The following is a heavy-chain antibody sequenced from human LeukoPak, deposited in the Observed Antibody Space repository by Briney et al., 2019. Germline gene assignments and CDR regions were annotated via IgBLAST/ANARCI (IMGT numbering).Heavy chain of an antibody. Sequence: PGGPLRLSCAASGFTFSDYYMSWIRQAPGKGLEWVSYISSSGSTIYYADSVKGRFTISRDNAKNSLYLQMNSLRAEDTAVYYCARELYYDSSGYYSGYWGQGTLVTVSS. V-gene: IGHV3-11*01. CDR1: GFTFSDYY. CDR2: ISSSGSTI. J-gene: IGHJ4*02. D-gene: IGHD3-22*01. CDR3: ARELYYDSSGYYSGY.